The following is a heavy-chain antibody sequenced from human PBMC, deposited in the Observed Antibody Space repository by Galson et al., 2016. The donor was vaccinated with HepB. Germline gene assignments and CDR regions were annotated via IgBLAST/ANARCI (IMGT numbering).Heavy chain of an antibody. CDR2: ISGGGRT. CDR1: GFTVSGND. V-gene: IGHV3-66*01. D-gene: IGHD2-2*01. CDR3: ARGLRTAARQFDS. Sequence: SLRLSCAASGFTVSGNDMSWVRQAPGKGLEWVSLISGGGRTHYADSVKGRFTISRDNSKNTLYLQLNSLRAADTAVYFCARGLRTAARQFDSWGQGTLVTVSS. J-gene: IGHJ4*02.